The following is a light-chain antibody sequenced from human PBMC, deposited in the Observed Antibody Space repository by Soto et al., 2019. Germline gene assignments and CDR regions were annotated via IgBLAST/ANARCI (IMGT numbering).Light chain of an antibody. J-gene: IGLJ3*02. CDR2: DVS. CDR1: SSDVGAYNY. V-gene: IGLV2-14*01. CDR3: SSYTTSTTGV. Sequence: QSVLTQPASVSGSPGQSITISCTGTSSDVGAYNYVSWFQQHPGKAPRLIIYDVSNRPSGVSNRLSGSKSGNTASLTISGLQAEDEADYYCSSYTTSTTGVFGGGTKLTVL.